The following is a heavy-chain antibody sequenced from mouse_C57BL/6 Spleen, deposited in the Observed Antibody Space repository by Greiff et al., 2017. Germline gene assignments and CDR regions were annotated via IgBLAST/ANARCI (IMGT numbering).Heavy chain of an antibody. Sequence: EVQLQQSGPELVKPGASVKISCKASGFTFTDYYMHWVKQSHGKSLEWIGLVYPYNGGTSYNQKFKGKATLTVDTSSSTAYMELNSLTSEYSAVYYGAGGGSSALWAMDYWGQGTSVTVSS. D-gene: IGHD1-1*01. CDR1: GFTFTDYY. J-gene: IGHJ4*01. V-gene: IGHV1-36*01. CDR3: AGGGSSALWAMDY. CDR2: VYPYNGGT.